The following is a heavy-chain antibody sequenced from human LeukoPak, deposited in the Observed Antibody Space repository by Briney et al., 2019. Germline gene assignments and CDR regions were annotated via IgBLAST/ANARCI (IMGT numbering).Heavy chain of an antibody. J-gene: IGHJ4*02. CDR3: ARGSGATYSSTRYYFDY. V-gene: IGHV1-2*02. CDR1: GYTFTGYY. Sequence: ASVKVSCKASGYTFTGYYMHWVRQAPGQGLEWMGWINPNSGGTNYAQKFQGRVTMTRGTSISTAYMELCRLRSDDTAVYYCARGSGATYSSTRYYFDYWGQGTLVTVSS. CDR2: INPNSGGT. D-gene: IGHD6-13*01.